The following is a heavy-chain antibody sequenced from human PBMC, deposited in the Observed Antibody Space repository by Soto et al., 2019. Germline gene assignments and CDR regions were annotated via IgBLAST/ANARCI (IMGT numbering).Heavy chain of an antibody. CDR1: GFTFSSYA. J-gene: IGHJ4*02. D-gene: IGHD3-16*01. Sequence: PVGSLRLSCAASGFTFSSYAMSWVRQAPGKGLEWVSAISGSGGSTYYADSVKGRFTISRDNSKNTLYLQMNSLRAEDTAIYFCANWGTYPPFDSWGQGTLVTVSS. CDR3: ANWGTYPPFDS. V-gene: IGHV3-23*01. CDR2: ISGSGGST.